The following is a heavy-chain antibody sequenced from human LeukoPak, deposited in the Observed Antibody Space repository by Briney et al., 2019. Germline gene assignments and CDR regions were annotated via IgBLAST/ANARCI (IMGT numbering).Heavy chain of an antibody. D-gene: IGHD2-15*01. CDR2: INHSGST. J-gene: IGHJ5*02. V-gene: IGHV4-34*01. CDR3: AREPCSGGSCYSGGWFDP. CDR1: GGSLSGYY. Sequence: SETLSLTCAVYGGSLSGYYWSWIRQPPGKGLEWIGEINHSGSTNYNPSLKSRVTISVDTSKNQFSLKLSSVTAADTAVYYCAREPCSGGSCYSGGWFDPWGQGTLVTVSS.